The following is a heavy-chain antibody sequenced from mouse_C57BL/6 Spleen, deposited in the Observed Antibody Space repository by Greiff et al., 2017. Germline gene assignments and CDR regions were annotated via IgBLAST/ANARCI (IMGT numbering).Heavy chain of an antibody. CDR1: GYTFTDYN. Sequence: VQLQQSGPELVKPGASVKMSCKASGYTFTDYNMHWVKQSHGKSLEWIGYINPNNGGTSYNQQFKGKATLTVNKSSSTAYMELRSLTSEDSAVYYCARGGYYGRWYFDVWGTGTTVTVSS. CDR2: INPNNGGT. V-gene: IGHV1-22*01. D-gene: IGHD1-1*01. J-gene: IGHJ1*03. CDR3: ARGGYYGRWYFDV.